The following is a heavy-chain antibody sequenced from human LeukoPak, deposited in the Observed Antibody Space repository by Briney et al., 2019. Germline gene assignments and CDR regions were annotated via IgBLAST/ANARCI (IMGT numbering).Heavy chain of an antibody. V-gene: IGHV3-30*14. CDR1: GFTFSSYA. CDR2: ISYDGSNK. Sequence: GGSLRLSCAASGFTFSSYAMHWVRQAPGKGLEWVAVISYDGSNKYYADSVKGRFTISRDNSKNILYLQMSSLRPEDTAVYYCVCIPHLNGWGQGSLVTVSS. CDR3: VCIPHLNG. J-gene: IGHJ4*02. D-gene: IGHD2-2*02.